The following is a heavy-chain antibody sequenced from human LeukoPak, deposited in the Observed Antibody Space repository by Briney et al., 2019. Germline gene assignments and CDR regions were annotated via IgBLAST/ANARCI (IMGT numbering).Heavy chain of an antibody. CDR3: ARVGYCSSTSCSYNWFDP. CDR2: INPNSGGT. Sequence: ASVKVSCKASGYTFTGYYMHWVRQAPGQGLEWMGWINPNSGGTNYAQKFQGRVTMTRDTSISTAYMELSRLRSGDTAVYYCARVGYCSSTSCSYNWFDPWGQGTLVTVSS. V-gene: IGHV1-2*02. CDR1: GYTFTGYY. D-gene: IGHD2-2*01. J-gene: IGHJ5*02.